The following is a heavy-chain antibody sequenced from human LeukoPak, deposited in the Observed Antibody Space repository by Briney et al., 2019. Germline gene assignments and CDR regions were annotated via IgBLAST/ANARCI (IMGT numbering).Heavy chain of an antibody. CDR3: ASLPLGYCSSTSCYRSYYYYYGMDV. D-gene: IGHD2-2*02. Sequence: PSETLSLTCTVSGGSISSGGYYWSWIRQHPGKGLEWIGYIYYSGSTNYNPSLKSRVTISVDTSKNQFSLKLSSVTAADTAVYYCASLPLGYCSSTSCYRSYYYYYGMDVWGQGTTVTVSS. CDR1: GGSISSGGYY. J-gene: IGHJ6*02. CDR2: IYYSGST. V-gene: IGHV4-31*03.